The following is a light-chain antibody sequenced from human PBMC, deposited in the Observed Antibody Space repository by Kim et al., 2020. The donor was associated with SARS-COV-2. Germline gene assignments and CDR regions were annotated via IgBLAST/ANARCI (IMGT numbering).Light chain of an antibody. V-gene: IGKV3-11*01. Sequence: EIVLTQSPATLSLSPGERATLSCRASQSVSSYLAWYQQKPGQAPRLLIYDASNRATGIPARFSGSGSGTDFTLTISSLEPEDFAVYCCQQRSNWPYTFGQGTKLEI. CDR3: QQRSNWPYT. J-gene: IGKJ2*01. CDR1: QSVSSY. CDR2: DAS.